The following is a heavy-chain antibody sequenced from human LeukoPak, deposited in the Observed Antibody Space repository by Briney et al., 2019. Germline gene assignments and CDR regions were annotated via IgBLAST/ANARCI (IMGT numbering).Heavy chain of an antibody. CDR3: ARGIAVAAKQGCFDY. V-gene: IGHV4-39*01. J-gene: IGHJ4*02. CDR1: GGSISSSSYS. Sequence: PSETLSLTCSVSGGSISSSSYSWGWVRQPPGKGLEWLGSIYYTGTTYDNPSLKSRVTISVDTSKNQFSLKLSSVTAADTAVYYCARGIAVAAKQGCFDYWGQGTLVTVSS. D-gene: IGHD6-13*01. CDR2: IYYTGTT.